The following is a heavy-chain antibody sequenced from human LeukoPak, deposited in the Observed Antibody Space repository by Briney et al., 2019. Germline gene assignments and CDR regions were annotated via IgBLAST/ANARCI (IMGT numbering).Heavy chain of an antibody. Sequence: GGPLRLSCAISGFTSSACELTWVRQAPGKGLEWVSYISRSGSTRYYADSVKGRFTISRDNAKNSLYLQMNSLRAEDTAVYYCAKDLPKITIFGAFQHWGQGTLVTVSS. CDR3: AKDLPKITIFGAFQH. CDR2: ISRSGSTR. D-gene: IGHD3-3*01. V-gene: IGHV3-48*03. CDR1: GFTSSACE. J-gene: IGHJ1*01.